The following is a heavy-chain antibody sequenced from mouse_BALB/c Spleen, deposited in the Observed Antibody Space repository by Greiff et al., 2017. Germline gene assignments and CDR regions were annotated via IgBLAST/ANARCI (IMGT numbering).Heavy chain of an antibody. CDR2: IDPANGNT. CDR1: GFNIKDTY. Sequence: EVKLQESGAELVKPGASVKLSCTASGFNIKDTYMHWVKQRPEQGLEWIGRIDPANGNTKYDPKFQGKATITADTSSNTAYLQLSSLTSEDTAVYYCARSRYYGSTSFAYWGQGTLVTVSA. CDR3: ARSRYYGSTSFAY. V-gene: IGHV14-3*02. J-gene: IGHJ3*01. D-gene: IGHD1-1*01.